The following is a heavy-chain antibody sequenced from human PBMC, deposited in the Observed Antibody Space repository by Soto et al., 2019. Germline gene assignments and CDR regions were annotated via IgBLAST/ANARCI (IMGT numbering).Heavy chain of an antibody. CDR2: IIPIFGTA. J-gene: IGHJ6*02. D-gene: IGHD6-13*01. Sequence: EASVKVSCKASGGTFSSYAISWVRQAPGQGLEWMGGIIPIFGTANYAQKFQGRVTITADESTSTAYMELSSLRSEDTAVYYCASKAGIAAAVALYYGMDVWGQGTTVTVSS. CDR3: ASKAGIAAAVALYYGMDV. V-gene: IGHV1-69*13. CDR1: GGTFSSYA.